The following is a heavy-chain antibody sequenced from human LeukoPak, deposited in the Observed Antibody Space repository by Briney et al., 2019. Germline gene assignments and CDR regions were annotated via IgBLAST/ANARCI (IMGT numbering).Heavy chain of an antibody. CDR3: ARVFSSVIPGDIVVVPAAGGLDY. Sequence: ASVKVSCKASGYTFTGYYMHWVRQAPGQGLEWMGWINPNSGGTNYAQKFQGRVTMTRDTSISTAYMELSRLRSDDTAVYYCARVFSSVIPGDIVVVPAAGGLDYWGQGTLVTVSS. CDR2: INPNSGGT. J-gene: IGHJ4*02. CDR1: GYTFTGYY. V-gene: IGHV1-2*02. D-gene: IGHD2-2*01.